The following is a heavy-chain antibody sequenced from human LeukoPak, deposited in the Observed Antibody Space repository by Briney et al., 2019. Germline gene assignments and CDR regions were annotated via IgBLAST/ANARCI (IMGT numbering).Heavy chain of an antibody. J-gene: IGHJ4*02. CDR3: ARSYYDFWSGYLRPLYFDY. CDR1: GGSIGSYY. Sequence: SETLSLTCTVSGGSIGSYYWSWIRQPPGKGLEWIGYIYTSGSTNYNPSLKSRVTISVDTSKNQFSLKLSSVTAADTAVYYCARSYYDFWSGYLRPLYFDYWGQGTLVTVSS. CDR2: IYTSGST. V-gene: IGHV4-4*09. D-gene: IGHD3-3*01.